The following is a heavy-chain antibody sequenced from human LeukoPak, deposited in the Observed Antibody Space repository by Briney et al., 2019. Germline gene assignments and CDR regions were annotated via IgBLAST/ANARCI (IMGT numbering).Heavy chain of an antibody. Sequence: HGESLKISCKGSGYSFTTYRIGWVRQMPGKGLEWIGIIYPGDSDTRYSPSFQGQVTISADKSISTAYLQWSSLKASDTAMYYCARAGYSSGWYSNKGNWFDPWGQGTLVTVSS. D-gene: IGHD6-19*01. J-gene: IGHJ5*02. CDR3: ARAGYSSGWYSNKGNWFDP. V-gene: IGHV5-51*01. CDR2: IYPGDSDT. CDR1: GYSFTTYR.